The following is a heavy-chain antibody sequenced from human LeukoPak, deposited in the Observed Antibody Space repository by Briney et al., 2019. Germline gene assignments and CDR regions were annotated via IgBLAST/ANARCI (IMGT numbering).Heavy chain of an antibody. CDR3: ARGGSGRYYYYYYMDV. V-gene: IGHV3-21*01. J-gene: IGHJ6*03. D-gene: IGHD2-15*01. Sequence: GGSQRLSCAAYGFTFSSYSMNWVRQAPGKGLEWVSSISSSSSYIYYADSVKGRFTISRDNAKNSLYLQMNSLRAEDTAVYYCARGGSGRYYYYYYMDVWGKGTTVTVSS. CDR1: GFTFSSYS. CDR2: ISSSSSYI.